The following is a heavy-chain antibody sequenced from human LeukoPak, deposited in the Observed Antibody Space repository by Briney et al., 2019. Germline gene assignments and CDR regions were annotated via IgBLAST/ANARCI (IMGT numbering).Heavy chain of an antibody. J-gene: IGHJ5*02. V-gene: IGHV4-34*01. Sequence: GSLRLSCAASGFTFSSYWMSWIRQPPGKGLEWIGEINHSGSTNYNPSLKSRVTISVDTSKNQFSLKLSSVTAADTAVYYCARDPPYFYGSGSYYVEPNWFDPWGQGTLVTVSS. D-gene: IGHD3-10*01. CDR3: ARDPPYFYGSGSYYVEPNWFDP. CDR1: GFTFSSYW. CDR2: INHSGST.